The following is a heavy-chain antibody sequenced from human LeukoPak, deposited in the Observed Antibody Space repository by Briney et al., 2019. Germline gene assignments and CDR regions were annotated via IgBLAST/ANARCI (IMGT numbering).Heavy chain of an antibody. CDR1: GGSISSSSYC. CDR3: ARDCSGGSCYGAFGI. Sequence: SETLSLTCTVSGGSISSSSYCWRWIRQPPGKGLEWIGSTYYSGSTYYNPSLKSRVTISVDTSKNQFSLKLSSVTAADTAVYYCARDCSGGSCYGAFGIWGQGTMVTVSS. V-gene: IGHV4-39*02. D-gene: IGHD2-15*01. CDR2: TYYSGST. J-gene: IGHJ3*02.